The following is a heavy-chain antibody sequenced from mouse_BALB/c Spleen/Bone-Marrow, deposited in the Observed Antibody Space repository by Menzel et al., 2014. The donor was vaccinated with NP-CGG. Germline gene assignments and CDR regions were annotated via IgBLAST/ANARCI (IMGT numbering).Heavy chain of an antibody. D-gene: IGHD4-1*01. CDR1: GFSLTSYG. CDR3: ARALTGNYYAMDY. CDR2: IWAGGNT. Sequence: VQLQESGPGLVAPSQSLSITCTVSGFSLTSYGVRWVRQSPGRGLEWLGEIWAGGNTNYNSALMSRLSISKDNSKSQVFLKMNSLQTDDTAMYYCARALTGNYYAMDYWGQGTSVTVSS. J-gene: IGHJ4*01. V-gene: IGHV2-9*02.